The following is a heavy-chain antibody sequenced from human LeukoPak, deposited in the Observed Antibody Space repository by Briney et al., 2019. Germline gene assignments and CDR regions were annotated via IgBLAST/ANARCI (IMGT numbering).Heavy chain of an antibody. Sequence: GGSLRLSCAASGFTFSSYAMSWVRQAPGKGLEWVSAISGSGGGTYYADSVKGRFTISRDNSKNTLYLQMNSLRAEDTAVYYCAKRYSSGYYKNLDYWGQGTLVTVSS. J-gene: IGHJ4*02. CDR2: ISGSGGGT. CDR1: GFTFSSYA. CDR3: AKRYSSGYYKNLDY. V-gene: IGHV3-23*01. D-gene: IGHD3-22*01.